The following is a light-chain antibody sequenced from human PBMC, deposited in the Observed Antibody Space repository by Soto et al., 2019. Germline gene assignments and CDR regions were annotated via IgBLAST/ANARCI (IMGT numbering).Light chain of an antibody. CDR3: TSFTSQSTYV. CDR1: SSDVGGYNF. V-gene: IGLV2-14*01. J-gene: IGLJ1*01. CDR2: QVS. Sequence: QSALTQPASVSGSPGQSITISCTGTSSDVGGYNFVSWYQQHPGKAPKFIIYQVSHRPSGVSSRFSVSKSGNTASLTISGLRAEDEADYYCTSFTSQSTYVFGNVTRSPS.